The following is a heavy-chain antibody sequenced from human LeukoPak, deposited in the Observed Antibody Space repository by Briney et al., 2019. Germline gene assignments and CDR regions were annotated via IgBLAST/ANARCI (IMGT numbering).Heavy chain of an antibody. CDR2: TSYNGDT. Sequence: ASVKVSCKASGYTFSNYGISWVRQAPGLGLEWMGWTSYNGDTNYAQKFQDRVTMTTDTSTTTAYMELRSLESDDTAVYYCARHSGSGWQALGYWGQGTLVTVSS. J-gene: IGHJ4*02. CDR1: GYTFSNYG. D-gene: IGHD6-19*01. CDR3: ARHSGSGWQALGY. V-gene: IGHV1-18*04.